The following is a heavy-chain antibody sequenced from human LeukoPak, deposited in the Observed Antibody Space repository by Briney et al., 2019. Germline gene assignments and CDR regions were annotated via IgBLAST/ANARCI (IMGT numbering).Heavy chain of an antibody. Sequence: GGSLRLSCAASGFTFSSYDMHWVRQAPGKGLEWVSAIGTAGDTYYPGSVKGRFTISRENAKNSLYLQMNSLRAGDTAVYYCARRRSGRRNEPFDYWGQGTLVTVSS. CDR3: ARRRSGRRNEPFDY. D-gene: IGHD3-10*01. CDR2: IGTAGDT. V-gene: IGHV3-13*04. CDR1: GFTFSSYD. J-gene: IGHJ4*02.